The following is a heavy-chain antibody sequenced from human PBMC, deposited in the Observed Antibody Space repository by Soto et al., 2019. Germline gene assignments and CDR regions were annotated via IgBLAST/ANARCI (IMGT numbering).Heavy chain of an antibody. V-gene: IGHV3-23*01. CDR3: ATMNGYFEY. D-gene: IGHD3-22*01. CDR2: ITATGDRT. J-gene: IGHJ4*02. CDR1: GFRFSSYS. Sequence: GGSLRHSWADSGFRFSSYSMSWVRQTPGKGLEWVAAITATGDRTYYADSVTGRFTISRDNSKKTHYLQMTSLRAEDTAMYYCATMNGYFEYWGQGTPVTVSS.